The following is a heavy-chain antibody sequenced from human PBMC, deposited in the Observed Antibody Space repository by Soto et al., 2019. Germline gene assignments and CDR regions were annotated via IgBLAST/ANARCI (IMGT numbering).Heavy chain of an antibody. D-gene: IGHD6-13*01. CDR2: INPNSGAT. CDR1: GYTLTANY. Sequence: ASVKVSCKASGYTLTANYLHWVRQAPGQGLEWMGWINPNSGATNYAQRFQAWVTMTRDTSISTAYMELSRLTFDDTAVYYCAREITSSWMDVWGQGTTVTVSS. CDR3: AREITSSWMDV. J-gene: IGHJ6*02. V-gene: IGHV1-2*04.